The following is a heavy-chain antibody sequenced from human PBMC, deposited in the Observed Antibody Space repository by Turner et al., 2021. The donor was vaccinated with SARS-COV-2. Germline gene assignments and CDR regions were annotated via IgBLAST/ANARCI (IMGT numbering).Heavy chain of an antibody. J-gene: IGHJ3*01. CDR3: ARVRTVTCITTTCLPSDAFDL. CDR2: IHYSGST. Sequence: QLQLQESGPGLVKPSETLSLTCTVSGGSITTSSYYWGWIRQPPGKGLEWIGSIHYSGSTYYNASLGSRVTISVETSKNQFSLKLTSVTAADTAVYYCARVRTVTCITTTCLPSDAFDLWGQGTMVPVSS. V-gene: IGHV4-39*01. D-gene: IGHD3-10*01. CDR1: GGSITTSSYY.